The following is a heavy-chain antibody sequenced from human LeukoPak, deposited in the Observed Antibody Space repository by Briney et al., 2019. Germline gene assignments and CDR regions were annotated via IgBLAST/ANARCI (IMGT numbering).Heavy chain of an antibody. Sequence: GRSLRLSCAASGFTFISYTMNWVRQAPGKGLEWVSFICGSSGTIYYADSVRVRFTISRDNAKNSLYLKVNSRRALDTAVYYCARGCPSYLFTTSCYVSESWGQGTLCAVSS. CDR1: GFTFISYT. J-gene: IGHJ5*02. V-gene: IGHV3-48*01. CDR3: ARGCPSYLFTTSCYVSES. D-gene: IGHD2-2*01. CDR2: ICGSSGTI.